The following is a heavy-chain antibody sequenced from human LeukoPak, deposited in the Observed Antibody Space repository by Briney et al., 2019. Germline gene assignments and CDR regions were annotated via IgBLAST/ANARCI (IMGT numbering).Heavy chain of an antibody. J-gene: IGHJ5*02. Sequence: GESLKISCKGSGYSFTSYWIGWVRQMPGKGLERVGIIYPGDSDTRYSPSFQGQVTISADKSISTAYLQWTSLKASDTAMYFCARRGEALSWFDPWGQGTLVTVSS. V-gene: IGHV5-51*01. CDR3: ARRGEALSWFDP. D-gene: IGHD7-27*01. CDR2: IYPGDSDT. CDR1: GYSFTSYW.